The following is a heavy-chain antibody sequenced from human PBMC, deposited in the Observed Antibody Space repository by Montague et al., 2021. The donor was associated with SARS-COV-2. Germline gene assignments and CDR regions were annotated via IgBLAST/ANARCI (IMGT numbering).Heavy chain of an antibody. CDR1: GYTLTELS. CDR3: ATELVRIAAAGPNYFDY. Sequence: SVKVSCKVSGYTLTELSMHWVRQAPGKGLEWMGGFDPEDGETIYAQKFQGRVTMTEDTSTDTAHMELSSLRSEDTAVYYCATELVRIAAAGPNYFDYWGQGTLVTVSS. V-gene: IGHV1-24*01. J-gene: IGHJ4*02. CDR2: FDPEDGET. D-gene: IGHD6-13*01.